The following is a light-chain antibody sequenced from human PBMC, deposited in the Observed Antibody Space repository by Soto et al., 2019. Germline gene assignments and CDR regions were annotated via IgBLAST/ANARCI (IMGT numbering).Light chain of an antibody. Sequence: DIQMTQSPSTLSASVGDRVTITCRASQRISSWLAWYQQRPGTAPKLLIYDASSLERGVPSRFSGSGSGTEFNLTISSLQPDDFATYYCQQYNSYSSYTFGQGTKLEIK. J-gene: IGKJ2*01. CDR3: QQYNSYSSYT. CDR2: DAS. V-gene: IGKV1-5*01. CDR1: QRISSW.